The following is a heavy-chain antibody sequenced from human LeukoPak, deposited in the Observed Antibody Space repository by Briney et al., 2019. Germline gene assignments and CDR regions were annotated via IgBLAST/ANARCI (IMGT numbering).Heavy chain of an antibody. CDR1: GGSISSSSYY. V-gene: IGHV4-39*01. CDR2: IYYSGST. Sequence: SETLSLTCTVSGGSISSSSYYWGWIRQPPGKGLEWIGSIYYSGSTHYNPSLKSRVTISVDTSKNQFSLKLSSVTAADTAVYYCAKYYYDSSGYYPYFDYWGQGTLVTVSS. J-gene: IGHJ4*02. CDR3: AKYYYDSSGYYPYFDY. D-gene: IGHD3-22*01.